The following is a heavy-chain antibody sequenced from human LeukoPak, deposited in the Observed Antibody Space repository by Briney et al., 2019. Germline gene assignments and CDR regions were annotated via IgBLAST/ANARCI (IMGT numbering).Heavy chain of an antibody. V-gene: IGHV3-30*18. CDR2: ISYDGSNK. Sequence: PGGSLRLSCAASGFTFSSYGTHWVRQAPGKGLEWVAVISYDGSNKYYADSVKGRFTISRDNSKNTLYLQMNSLRAEDTAVYYCAKQATGSFDYWGQGTLVTVSS. J-gene: IGHJ4*02. D-gene: IGHD5-12*01. CDR3: AKQATGSFDY. CDR1: GFTFSSYG.